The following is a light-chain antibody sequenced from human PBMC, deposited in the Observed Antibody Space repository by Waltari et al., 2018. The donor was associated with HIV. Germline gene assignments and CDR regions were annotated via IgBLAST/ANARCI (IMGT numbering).Light chain of an antibody. V-gene: IGLV2-14*03. CDR3: SSYAGDYRV. Sequence: QSAPTQPASVSGSPGQSITISCSGTNYDIGAYNYVSWYQQPPGKAPKRVIFDVSDPPSGVPDRFSGSKSGNTASLTISGLRAEDEADYYCSSYAGDYRVFGTGTKLTVL. J-gene: IGLJ3*02. CDR2: DVS. CDR1: NYDIGAYNY.